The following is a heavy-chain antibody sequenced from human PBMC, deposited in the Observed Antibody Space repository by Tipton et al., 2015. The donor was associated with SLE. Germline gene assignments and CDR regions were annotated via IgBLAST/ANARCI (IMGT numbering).Heavy chain of an antibody. V-gene: IGHV4-59*11. Sequence: TLSLTCTVSGASISSHYWSWIRQPPGKGLEWIGYIYYSGSTNYNPSLKSRVTISVDTSENQFSLKLNSVTAADTAVYYCARDGDRGGIEDWYFDLWGRGTLVTVSS. D-gene: IGHD3-10*01. J-gene: IGHJ2*01. CDR3: ARDGDRGGIEDWYFDL. CDR1: GASISSHY. CDR2: IYYSGST.